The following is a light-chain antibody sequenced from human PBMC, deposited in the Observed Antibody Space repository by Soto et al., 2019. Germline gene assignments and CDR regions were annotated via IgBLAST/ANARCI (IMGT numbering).Light chain of an antibody. CDR1: QSVSSN. CDR2: GAS. Sequence: EIVMTQSPATLSVSPGERATLSCRASQSVSSNLAWYQQKPGQAPRLLIYGASTRATGIPARFSGSGSGTEFTLTISRLEPEDFALYYCQEYFQWPPGMFGPGTKVDIK. J-gene: IGKJ1*01. V-gene: IGKV3-15*01. CDR3: QEYFQWPPGM.